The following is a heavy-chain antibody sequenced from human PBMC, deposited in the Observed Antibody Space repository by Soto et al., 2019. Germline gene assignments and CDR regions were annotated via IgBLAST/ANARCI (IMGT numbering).Heavy chain of an antibody. CDR2: IYYSGSP. J-gene: IGHJ3*02. D-gene: IGHD3-22*01. V-gene: IGHV4-59*01. CDR3: ARDRYYYDSSGYYNDAFDI. Sequence: QVQLQESGPGLVKPSETLSLTCTVSGGSISSYYWSWIRQPPGKGLEWIGYIYYSGSPNYNPSLKTRVTISVDTSKNQFSLKLSSVTAADTAVYYCARDRYYYDSSGYYNDAFDIWGQGTMVTVSS. CDR1: GGSISSYY.